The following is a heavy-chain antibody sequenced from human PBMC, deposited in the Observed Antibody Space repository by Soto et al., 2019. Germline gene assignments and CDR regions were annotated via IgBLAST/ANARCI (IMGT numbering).Heavy chain of an antibody. D-gene: IGHD7-27*01. Sequence: PSETPSLTCTVFGDSITSDYPCWSWIRQPPGEGLEWIGHIFDSGTTYTNPSLRSQVAISLDTSKNHFSLTLSSVTAADTAVYYCARGPSGDKVHYWGQGALVTVSS. V-gene: IGHV4-30-4*01. J-gene: IGHJ4*02. CDR2: IFDSGTT. CDR3: ARGPSGDKVHY. CDR1: GDSITSDYPC.